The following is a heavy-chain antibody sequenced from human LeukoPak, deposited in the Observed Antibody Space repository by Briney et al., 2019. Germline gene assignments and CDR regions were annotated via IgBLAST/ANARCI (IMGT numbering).Heavy chain of an antibody. V-gene: IGHV1-2*02. CDR3: ARDVHVAATVFSLNWFDP. CDR1: GYTFTGYY. CDR2: INPHSGDT. Sequence: ASVKVSCKASGYTFTGYYMHWVRQAPGQGLEWMGWINPHSGDTNYAQNFQGRVTMTSDSSISTAYMELSRLTSDDTAVYYCARDVHVAATVFSLNWFDPWGQGTRVTVSS. D-gene: IGHD2-15*01. J-gene: IGHJ5*02.